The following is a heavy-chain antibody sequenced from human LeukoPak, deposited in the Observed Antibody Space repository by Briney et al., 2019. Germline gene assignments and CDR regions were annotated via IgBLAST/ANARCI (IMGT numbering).Heavy chain of an antibody. J-gene: IGHJ4*02. CDR1: GFTFSSYG. V-gene: IGHV3-23*01. Sequence: PGGSLRLSCAASGFTFSSYGMSWVRQAPGKGLEWVSAISGSGGSTYYADSVKGRFTISRDNSKNTLYLQMNSLRAEDTAVYYCAKDQGYSGSYCDYWGQGTLVTVSS. CDR2: ISGSGGST. CDR3: AKDQGYSGSYCDY. D-gene: IGHD1-26*01.